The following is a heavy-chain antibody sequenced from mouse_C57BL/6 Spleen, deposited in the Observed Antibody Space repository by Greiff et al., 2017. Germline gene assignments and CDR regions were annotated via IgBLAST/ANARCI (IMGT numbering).Heavy chain of an antibody. CDR2: IDPETGGT. J-gene: IGHJ2*01. V-gene: IGHV1-15*01. D-gene: IGHD1-1*01. CDR1: GYTFTDYE. Sequence: QVQLQQSGAELVRPGASVTLSCKASGYTFTDYEMHWVKQTPVHGLEWIGAIDPETGGTAYNQKFKGKAILTADKSSSTAYMELPSLTSEDSAVXYCHYYGSSSGYWGQGTTLTVSS. CDR3: HYYGSSSGY.